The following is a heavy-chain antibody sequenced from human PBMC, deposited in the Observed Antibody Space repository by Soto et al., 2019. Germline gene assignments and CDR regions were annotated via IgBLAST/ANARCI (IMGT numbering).Heavy chain of an antibody. CDR2: ISAYNGNT. CDR1: GYTFTSYG. Sequence: QVQLVQSGAEVKKPGASVKVSCKASGYTFTSYGISWVRQAPGQGLEWMGWISAYNGNTNYAQKLQGRVTMTTDTSTXXXXXXXRSXXXXXXXXYXXXKTSRWIQRGGWFDPWGQGTLVTVSS. V-gene: IGHV1-18*01. CDR3: XKTSRWIQRGGWFDP. D-gene: IGHD5-18*01. J-gene: IGHJ5*02.